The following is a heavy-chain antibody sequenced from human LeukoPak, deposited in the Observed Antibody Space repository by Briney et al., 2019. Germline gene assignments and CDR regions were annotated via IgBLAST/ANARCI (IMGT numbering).Heavy chain of an antibody. CDR1: GNTFTSES. CDR2: ISAHNGNT. V-gene: IGHV1-18*01. J-gene: IGHJ4*02. D-gene: IGHD1-26*01. CDR3: ARGMGGSTFADFDS. Sequence: GSRKLACWVYGNTFTSESVWISLHAAALRIKWLGWISAHNGNTNYAQKFQGRVTMASDTSTTTAYMELRSLTSADTAVYYCARGMGGSTFADFDSWGQGTLVTVSS.